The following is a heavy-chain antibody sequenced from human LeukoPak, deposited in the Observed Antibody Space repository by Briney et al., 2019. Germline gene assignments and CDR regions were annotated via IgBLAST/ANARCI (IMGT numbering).Heavy chain of an antibody. D-gene: IGHD6-19*01. J-gene: IGHJ3*02. CDR1: GFAFSRYA. CDR2: MQYDGSNK. V-gene: IGHV3-30*02. Sequence: GGSLRLSCAASGFAFSRYAMHWVRQAPGKGLEWVTFMQYDGSNKHYADSVKGRFTISRDNSKNTLYLQMNSLRAEDTAVYYCARVEAGTHDAFDIWGQGTMVTVSS. CDR3: ARVEAGTHDAFDI.